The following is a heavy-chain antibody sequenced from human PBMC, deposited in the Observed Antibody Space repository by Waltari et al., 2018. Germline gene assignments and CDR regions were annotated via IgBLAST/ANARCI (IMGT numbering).Heavy chain of an antibody. Sequence: EVQLVESGGGLVQPGGSLRLSCAASGFTFSSYWMSWVRQAPGKGLEWVANIKQDGSEKYYVDSVKCRFTISRDNAKNSLYLQMNSLRAEDTAVYYCARYLKGIAVAGFDYWGQGTLVTVSS. CDR2: IKQDGSEK. D-gene: IGHD6-19*01. CDR3: ARYLKGIAVAGFDY. J-gene: IGHJ4*02. CDR1: GFTFSSYW. V-gene: IGHV3-7*01.